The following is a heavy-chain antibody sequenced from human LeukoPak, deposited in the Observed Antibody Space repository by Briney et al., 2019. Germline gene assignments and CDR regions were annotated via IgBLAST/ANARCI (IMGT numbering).Heavy chain of an antibody. V-gene: IGHV4-34*01. CDR3: ARGKNTYYYDSSNDLDY. D-gene: IGHD3-22*01. Sequence: SETLFLTCAVYGGSFSGYYWSWIRQPPGKGLEWIGEINHSGSTNYNPSLKSRVTISVDTSKNQFSLKLSSVTAADTAVYYCARGKNTYYYDSSNDLDYWGQGTLVTVSS. CDR1: GGSFSGYY. J-gene: IGHJ4*02. CDR2: INHSGST.